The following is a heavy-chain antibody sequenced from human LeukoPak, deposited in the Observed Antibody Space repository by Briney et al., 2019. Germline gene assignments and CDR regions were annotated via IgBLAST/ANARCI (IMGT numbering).Heavy chain of an antibody. CDR3: AREVTPYY. CDR1: GFTFSSDA. D-gene: IGHD4-23*01. J-gene: IGHJ4*02. Sequence: GGSLRLSCAASGFTFSSDAMSWVRQAPGKGLEWVSAISASASSSYHADSVKGRFTISRDNSKNTLYLQMNSLRAEDTAVYYCAREVTPYYWGQGTLVTVSS. CDR2: ISASASSS. V-gene: IGHV3-23*01.